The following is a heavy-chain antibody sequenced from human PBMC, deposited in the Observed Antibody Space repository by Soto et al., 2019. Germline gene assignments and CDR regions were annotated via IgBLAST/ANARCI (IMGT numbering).Heavy chain of an antibody. V-gene: IGHV1-69*13. Sequence: VASVKVSCKASGGTFSSYAISWVRQAPGQGLEWMGGIIPIFGTANYAQKFQGRVTITADESTSTAYMELSSLRSEDTAVYYCARDKSSGLSHYYYGMDVWGQGTTVTVSS. CDR2: IIPIFGTA. CDR3: ARDKSSGLSHYYYGMDV. J-gene: IGHJ6*02. CDR1: GGTFSSYA. D-gene: IGHD6-19*01.